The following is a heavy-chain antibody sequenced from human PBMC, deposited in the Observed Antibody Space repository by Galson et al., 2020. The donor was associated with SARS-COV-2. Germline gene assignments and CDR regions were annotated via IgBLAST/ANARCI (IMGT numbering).Heavy chain of an antibody. V-gene: IGHV3-7*05. Sequence: SCAASGFTFNNYWMSWVRQAPGKGLEWVANINENGSEKYYVDSVKGRFTIPRDNAKNSLYLQMNSLRAVDAAVDYCAGDSHYFDFWSGLDYGGQGTLVTVSS. D-gene: IGHD3-3*01. J-gene: IGHJ4*02. CDR3: AGDSHYFDFWSGLDY. CDR1: GFTFNNYW. CDR2: INENGSEK.